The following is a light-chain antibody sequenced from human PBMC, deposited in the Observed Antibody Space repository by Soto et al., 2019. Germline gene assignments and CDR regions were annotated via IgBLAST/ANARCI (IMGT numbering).Light chain of an antibody. CDR2: SNN. J-gene: IGLJ3*02. CDR3: AVWDDSLNGWV. V-gene: IGLV1-44*01. Sequence: QSVLTQPPSASGTPGQRVTISCSGSNSNIASNLVNWFQQFPGTTPRLLIYSNNQRPAGVPDRFSGSKSGTSASLAISGLQSEDEANYYCAVWDDSLNGWVFGGGTKLTVL. CDR1: NSNIASNL.